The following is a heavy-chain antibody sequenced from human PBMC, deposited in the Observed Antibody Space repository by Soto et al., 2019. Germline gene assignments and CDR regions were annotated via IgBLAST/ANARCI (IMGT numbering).Heavy chain of an antibody. D-gene: IGHD2-2*03. CDR2: ITSGSDYI. J-gene: IGHJ4*02. V-gene: IGHV3-21*02. CDR1: GFTFSAYS. Sequence: EVQLVASGGGLVKPGGSLRLSCAASGFTFSAYSMSWVRQAPGKGLEWVSSITSGSDYIYYADSLKGRFTISRDNAKNSLYLQMHSLRAEDTAFYYSARVDGYAYPNDYWGQGTLVTVTS. CDR3: ARVDGYAYPNDY.